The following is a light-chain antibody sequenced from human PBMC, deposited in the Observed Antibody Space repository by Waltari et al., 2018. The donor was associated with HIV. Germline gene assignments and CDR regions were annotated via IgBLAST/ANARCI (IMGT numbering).Light chain of an antibody. J-gene: IGKJ1*01. CDR1: QDNINS. Sequence: RVTITCRASQDNINSLVWYQQKSGTAPKVLIYGASTLQSAVPSRVSGSGSGTDFTLTISGLQPEDLATYYCHHFHTDPQTFGQGTRVEIK. CDR2: GAS. V-gene: IGKV1-9*01. CDR3: HHFHTDPQT.